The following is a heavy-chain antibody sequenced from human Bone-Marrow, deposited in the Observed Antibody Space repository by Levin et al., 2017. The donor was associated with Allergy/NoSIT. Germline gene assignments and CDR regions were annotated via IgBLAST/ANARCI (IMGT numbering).Heavy chain of an antibody. D-gene: IGHD2-8*01. CDR1: GFTFSNFA. Sequence: PGGSLRLSCAASGFTFSNFAMSWVRQAPGRGPEWVSTIRPSGGRTYYADSVKGRFTISRDDSKNTLYLQMNSLGVEDTALYYCAREAPGTRGGDTVGYRGQGTRVTVSS. V-gene: IGHV3-23*01. J-gene: IGHJ4*02. CDR2: IRPSGGRT. CDR3: AREAPGTRGGDTVGY.